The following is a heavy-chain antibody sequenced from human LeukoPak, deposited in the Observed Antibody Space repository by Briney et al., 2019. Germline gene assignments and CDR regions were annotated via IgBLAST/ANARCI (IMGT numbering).Heavy chain of an antibody. CDR3: AKDFEGYDFGGAFDI. Sequence: GGSLRLSCAASGFTFSSYGMHWVRQAPGKGLEWVAVIWYDGSNKYYADSVKGRFTISRDNSKNTLYLQMNSLRAEDTAVYYCAKDFEGYDFGGAFDIWGQGTMVTVSS. CDR1: GFTFSSYG. D-gene: IGHD5-12*01. CDR2: IWYDGSNK. J-gene: IGHJ3*02. V-gene: IGHV3-33*06.